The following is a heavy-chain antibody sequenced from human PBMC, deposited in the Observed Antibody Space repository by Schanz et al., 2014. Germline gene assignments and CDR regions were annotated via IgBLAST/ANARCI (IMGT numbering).Heavy chain of an antibody. J-gene: IGHJ4*02. Sequence: QVQLVESGGGVVRPGRSLRLSCATSGFTFRRFGMHWVRQAPGKGLEWVSITYSGGSTYYADSVKGRFTISRDNSKNTLYLLMNSLRAEDTAVYYCAKDLISGWSGFDYWGQGTLVTVSS. CDR2: TYSGGST. D-gene: IGHD6-19*01. CDR3: AKDLISGWSGFDY. CDR1: GFTFRRFG. V-gene: IGHV3-NL1*01.